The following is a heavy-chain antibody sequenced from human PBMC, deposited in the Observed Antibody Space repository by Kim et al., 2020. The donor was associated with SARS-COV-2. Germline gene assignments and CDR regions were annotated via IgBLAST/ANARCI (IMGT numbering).Heavy chain of an antibody. J-gene: IGHJ4*02. Sequence: GGSLRLSCAASGFIFSGSAVQWVRQASGKGLEWVGRIRSKANSYATSYAASVKGRFTIARDDSKNTAYLQMNSLKTEDTAVYYCTRGDSLFDYWGQGTLV. D-gene: IGHD3-22*01. CDR2: IRSKANSYAT. V-gene: IGHV3-73*01. CDR3: TRGDSLFDY. CDR1: GFIFSGSA.